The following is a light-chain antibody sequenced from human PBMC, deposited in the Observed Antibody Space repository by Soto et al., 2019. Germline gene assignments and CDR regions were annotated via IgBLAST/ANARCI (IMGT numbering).Light chain of an antibody. V-gene: IGKV3-20*01. J-gene: IGKJ1*01. CDR1: QSVTNY. CDR2: GAS. CDR3: QQYGSSPAT. Sequence: DIVMTQSPLSLPVAPGEPASISCRSSQSVTNYLAWYQQKPGQAPRLLIYGASSRATGIPDRFSGSGSMTDFTLTISRLEPEDFAVYYCQQYGSSPATFGQGTKVDIK.